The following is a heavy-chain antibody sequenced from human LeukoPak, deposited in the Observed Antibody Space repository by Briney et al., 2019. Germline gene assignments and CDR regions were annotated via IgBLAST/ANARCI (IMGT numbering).Heavy chain of an antibody. J-gene: IGHJ4*02. CDR1: GFIVSYSY. D-gene: IGHD5-18*01. CDR2: IWYDGSNK. Sequence: GGSLRLSCAASGFIVSYSYMSWVRQAPGKGLEWVAVIWYDGSNKYYADSVKGRFTISRDNSKNTLYLQMNSLRAEDTAVYYCAKLLGYTAMVTDFDYWGQGTLVTVSS. CDR3: AKLLGYTAMVTDFDY. V-gene: IGHV3-33*06.